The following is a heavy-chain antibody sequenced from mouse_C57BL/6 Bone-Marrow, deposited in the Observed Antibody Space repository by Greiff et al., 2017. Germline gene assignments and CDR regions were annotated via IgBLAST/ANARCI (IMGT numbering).Heavy chain of an antibody. Sequence: QVQLQQPGAELVKPGASVKLSCKASGYTFTSYWMQWVKQRPGQGLEWIGEIDPSDSYTNYNQKFKGKATLTVDTSSSTAYMQLSSLTSEDSAVYYCAEGELVDYWGQGTTPTVSS. CDR3: AEGELVDY. J-gene: IGHJ2*01. CDR2: IDPSDSYT. CDR1: GYTFTSYW. V-gene: IGHV1-50*01. D-gene: IGHD4-1*01.